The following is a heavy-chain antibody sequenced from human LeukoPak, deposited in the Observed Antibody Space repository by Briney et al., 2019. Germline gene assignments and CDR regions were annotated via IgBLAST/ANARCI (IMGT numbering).Heavy chain of an antibody. CDR2: IRSKANSYAT. V-gene: IGHV3-73*01. CDR1: GFTFSGSA. CDR3: TRLDGNNFNSFDY. J-gene: IGHJ4*02. Sequence: GGSLKLSCAASGFTFSGSAMHWVRQASGRGLEWVGRIRSKANSYATAYAASVKGRFTISRDDSKNTAYLQMNSLKTEDTAVYYCTRLDGNNFNSFDYWGQGTLVTVSS. D-gene: IGHD5-24*01.